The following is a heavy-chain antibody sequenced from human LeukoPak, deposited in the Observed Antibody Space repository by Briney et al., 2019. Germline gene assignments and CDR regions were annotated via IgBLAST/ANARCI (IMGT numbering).Heavy chain of an antibody. CDR2: INHSGST. Sequence: SETLSLTCAVYGGSFSGYHWSWIRQPPGKGLEWIGEINHSGSTNYNPSLKSRVTISVDTSKNQFSLKLSSVTAADTAVYYCVRGLRYFDFDYWGQGTLVTVSS. D-gene: IGHD3-9*01. CDR1: GGSFSGYH. J-gene: IGHJ4*02. V-gene: IGHV4-34*01. CDR3: VRGLRYFDFDY.